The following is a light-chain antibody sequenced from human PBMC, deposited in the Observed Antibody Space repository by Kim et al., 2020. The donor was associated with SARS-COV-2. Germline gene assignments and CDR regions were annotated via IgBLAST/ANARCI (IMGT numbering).Light chain of an antibody. J-gene: IGKJ2*01. CDR2: GAS. CDR1: QSISGTY. Sequence: LSPGESGPLSCRASQSISGTYLAWYQQKPGQAPRLLIYGASSRATGIPDRFSGSGSGTDFTITISRLEPEDVAMYYYQQYGTPPHNVGQGTKLAI. CDR3: QQYGTPPHN. V-gene: IGKV3-20*01.